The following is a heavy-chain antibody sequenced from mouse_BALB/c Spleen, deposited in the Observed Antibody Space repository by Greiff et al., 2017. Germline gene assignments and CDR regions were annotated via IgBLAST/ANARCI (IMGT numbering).Heavy chain of an antibody. CDR3: AREVRAWFAY. CDR2: ISSGSSTI. D-gene: IGHD2-14*01. CDR1: GFTFSSFG. J-gene: IGHJ3*01. V-gene: IGHV5-17*02. Sequence: EVKLVESGGGLVQPGGSRKLSCAASGFTFSSFGMHWVRQAPEKGLEWVAYISSGSSTIYYADTVKGRFTISRDNPKNTLFLQMTSLRSEDTAMYYCAREVRAWFAYWGQGTLVTVSA.